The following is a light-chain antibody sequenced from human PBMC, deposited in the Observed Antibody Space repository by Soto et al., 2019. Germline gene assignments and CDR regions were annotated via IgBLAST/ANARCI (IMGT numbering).Light chain of an antibody. CDR2: GAS. CDR1: QSVSSSY. Sequence: EIVLTQSPGTLSLSPGERATLSCRASQSVSSSYLAWYQQKPGRAPRLLIYGASSRATGIPDRFSGSGSGTDSTLTISSLQSEDFAVYYCQKYNNWPPWTFGQGTKVDIK. J-gene: IGKJ1*01. CDR3: QKYNNWPPWT. V-gene: IGKV3-20*01.